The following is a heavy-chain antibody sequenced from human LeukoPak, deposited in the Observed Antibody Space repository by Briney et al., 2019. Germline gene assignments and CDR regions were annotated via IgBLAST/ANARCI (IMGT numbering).Heavy chain of an antibody. V-gene: IGHV3-23*01. Sequence: AGGSLRLSCAASGFTFSSYAMSWVRQAPGKGLEWVSAISGSGGSTYYADSVKGRFTISRDNSKNTLYLQMNSLRAEDTAVYYCAKDVVVGATRRHFDYWGQGTLVTVSS. J-gene: IGHJ4*02. CDR2: ISGSGGST. CDR1: GFTFSSYA. CDR3: AKDVVVGATRRHFDY. D-gene: IGHD1-26*01.